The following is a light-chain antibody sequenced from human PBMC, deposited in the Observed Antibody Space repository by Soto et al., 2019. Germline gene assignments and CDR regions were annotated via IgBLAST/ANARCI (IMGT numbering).Light chain of an antibody. CDR3: SSYISSTLV. J-gene: IGLJ2*01. Sequence: QSALTQPASVSGSPGQSITISCTGTSSDVGDYNYVSWYQQHPGKAPKLMIYDVNSRPSGVSNRFSGSKSGNTASLTISGLQAEDEADYYCSSYISSTLVFGGGTKVTVL. CDR2: DVN. CDR1: SSDVGDYNY. V-gene: IGLV2-14*03.